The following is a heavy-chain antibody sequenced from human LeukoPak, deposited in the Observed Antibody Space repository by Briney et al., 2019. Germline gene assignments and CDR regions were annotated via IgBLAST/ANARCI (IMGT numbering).Heavy chain of an antibody. Sequence: GGSLRLSCAASGFTFSSYSMSWVRQAPGKGLEWVSAINDSGGSTYYADSVKGRFTVSRDNSKNTLYLQMNSLRAEDTAVYYCAKPAISSRGWYYDYWGQGTLVTVSS. V-gene: IGHV3-23*01. D-gene: IGHD6-19*01. J-gene: IGHJ4*02. CDR1: GFTFSSYS. CDR3: AKPAISSRGWYYDY. CDR2: INDSGGST.